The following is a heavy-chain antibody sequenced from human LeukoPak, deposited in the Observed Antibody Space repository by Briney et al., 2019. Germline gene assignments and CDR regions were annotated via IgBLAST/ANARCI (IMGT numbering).Heavy chain of an antibody. D-gene: IGHD3-22*01. CDR3: ASSHGYDDSWDFDL. Sequence: SQTLCLTCVLSGVAISSGGYCWSWIRQHPGKGLEWVGYIYYSGSTYYNPSLKSRVIISVDTSKNQFSVQLSSVTAADTAVYYCASSHGYDDSWDFDLWGRGTLVTVCS. V-gene: IGHV4-31*11. CDR1: GVAISSGGYC. J-gene: IGHJ2*01. CDR2: IYYSGST.